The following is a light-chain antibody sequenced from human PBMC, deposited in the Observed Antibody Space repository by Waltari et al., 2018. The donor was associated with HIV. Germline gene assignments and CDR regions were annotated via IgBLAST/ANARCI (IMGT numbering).Light chain of an antibody. CDR1: SSNLGNHY. J-gene: IGLJ1*01. CDR3: GTWDSSLSAYV. CDR2: ANN. Sequence: QSLLSQPPSVSAAPGQKVTLSCSGCSSNLGNHYVSWYQKLPGTAPKLLIYANNKLPAGIPDRFSGSKSGTSATLGITGLQTGDEADYYCGTWDSSLSAYVFGTGTKVTVL. V-gene: IGLV1-51*01.